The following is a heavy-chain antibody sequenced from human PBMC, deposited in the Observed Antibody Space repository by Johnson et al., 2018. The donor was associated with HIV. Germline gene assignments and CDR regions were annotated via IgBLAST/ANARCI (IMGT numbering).Heavy chain of an antibody. CDR1: GFTFSSYW. CDR3: ARQLATGDDAFDI. J-gene: IGHJ3*02. V-gene: IGHV3-7*01. Sequence: EVQLVESGGGLVQPGGSLRLSCAASGFTFSSYWMSWVRQAPGKGLEWVANIKQDGSEKYYVDSVKGRFTISRDNAKNSLYLQMNSLRAEDTAVYYCARQLATGDDAFDIWGQGTMVTVSS. D-gene: IGHD7-27*01. CDR2: IKQDGSEK.